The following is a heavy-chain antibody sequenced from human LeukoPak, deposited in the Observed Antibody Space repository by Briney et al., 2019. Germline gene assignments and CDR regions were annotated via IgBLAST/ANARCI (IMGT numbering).Heavy chain of an antibody. Sequence: GGSLRLSCAASGFTFSSYWMSWVRQAPGKGLEWVANIKQDGSEKYYVDSVKGRFTISRDNAKNSLYLQMNSLRAEDTAVYYCARVGRGYCSSTSCYGYFDYWGQGTLVTVSS. CDR1: GFTFSSYW. D-gene: IGHD2-2*01. CDR3: ARVGRGYCSSTSCYGYFDY. J-gene: IGHJ4*02. CDR2: IKQDGSEK. V-gene: IGHV3-7*01.